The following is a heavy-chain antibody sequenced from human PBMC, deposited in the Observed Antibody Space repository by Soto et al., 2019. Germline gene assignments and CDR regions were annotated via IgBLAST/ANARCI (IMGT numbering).Heavy chain of an antibody. D-gene: IGHD6-19*01. CDR3: ARRGSSGWYLFDY. CDR1: GGSISSSSYY. Sequence: SETLSLTCTVSGGSISSSSYYWGWIRQPPGKGLEWIGSIYYSGSTYYNPSLKSRVTISVDTSKNQFSLKLSSVTAADTAVYYCARRGSSGWYLFDYWGQGTLVTVSS. V-gene: IGHV4-39*01. CDR2: IYYSGST. J-gene: IGHJ4*02.